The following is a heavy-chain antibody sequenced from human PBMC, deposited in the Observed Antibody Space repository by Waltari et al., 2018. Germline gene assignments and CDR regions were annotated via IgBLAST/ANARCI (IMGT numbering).Heavy chain of an antibody. CDR1: GGTFSSYA. D-gene: IGHD3-10*01. Sequence: QVQLVQSGAEVKKPGSSVKVSCKASGGTFSSYALSWVRQAPGQGLKWMGGIIPIFGTAHYAQKFQGRVTIPADESTSTAYMELSSLRSEDTSVYYCARRPYGSGWFDPWGQGTLVTVSS. J-gene: IGHJ5*02. CDR3: ARRPYGSGWFDP. CDR2: IIPIFGTA. V-gene: IGHV1-69*13.